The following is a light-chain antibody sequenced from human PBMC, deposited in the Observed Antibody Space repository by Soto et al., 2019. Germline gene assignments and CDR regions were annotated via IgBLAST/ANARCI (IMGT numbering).Light chain of an antibody. J-gene: IGKJ1*01. V-gene: IGKV1-12*01. CDR3: QQANSLPRT. CDR2: GAS. CDR1: QGVSTW. Sequence: DIQMTQSPSYVSASVVDRVSITFRASQGVSTWLAWYQQKPGRAPKLLIYGASSLHIGVPSRFSGSGSGTHFTLTISSLQPEDFATYICQQANSLPRTFGQGTKV.